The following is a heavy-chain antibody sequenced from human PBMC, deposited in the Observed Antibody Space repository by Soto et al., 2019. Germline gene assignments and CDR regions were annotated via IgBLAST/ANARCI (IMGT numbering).Heavy chain of an antibody. CDR2: IKQDGSEK. V-gene: IGHV3-7*04. J-gene: IGHJ4*01. CDR3: ARVAYGNGWIFDY. Sequence: GGSLRLSCAASGFTFSSYWMSWVRQAPGKGLEWVANIKQDGSEKYYVDSVKGRFTLSRDNAKNSLQLQMNSLRAEDTAIYFCARVAYGNGWIFDYWGRGTLVNVSS. CDR1: GFTFSSYW. D-gene: IGHD6-19*01.